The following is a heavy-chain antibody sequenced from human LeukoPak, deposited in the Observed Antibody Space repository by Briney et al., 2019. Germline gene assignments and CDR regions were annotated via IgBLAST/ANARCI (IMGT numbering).Heavy chain of an antibody. D-gene: IGHD6-19*01. CDR3: ASSGWYRSYFDY. Sequence: PSETLSLTCAVYGGSFSGYYWSWIRQPPGKGLEWIGEINHSGSTNYNPSLKGRVTISVDTSKNQFSLKLSSVTAADTAVYYCASSGWYRSYFDYWGQGTLVTVSS. J-gene: IGHJ4*02. CDR2: INHSGST. CDR1: GGSFSGYY. V-gene: IGHV4-34*01.